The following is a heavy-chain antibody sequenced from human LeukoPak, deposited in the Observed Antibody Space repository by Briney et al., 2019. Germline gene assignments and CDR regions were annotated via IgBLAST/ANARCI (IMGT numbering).Heavy chain of an antibody. D-gene: IGHD3-10*02. CDR1: GFTFSNYP. CDR2: ISGGAGST. J-gene: IGHJ6*02. CDR3: ARDLHYYVAMDV. V-gene: IGHV3-23*01. Sequence: GSLRLSCAASGFTFSNYPMTWVRQGPGRGLEWVSSISGGAGSTYHADSVKGRFTISRDNSKNTLYLQMNSLRAEDTALYYCARDLHYYVAMDVWGQGTTVTVSS.